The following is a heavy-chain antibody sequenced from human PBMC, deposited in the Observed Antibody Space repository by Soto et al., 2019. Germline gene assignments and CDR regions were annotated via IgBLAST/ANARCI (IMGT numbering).Heavy chain of an antibody. CDR2: IIPVFHAA. CDR1: GGTFGSHT. V-gene: IGHV1-69*06. D-gene: IGHD3-16*01. J-gene: IGHJ4*01. CDR3: ARIDTLTSQNTRGTDLDF. Sequence: QVQLVQSGAEVKKPGSSVRVSCKVSGGTFGSHTFTWVRQAPGQGLEWMGEIIPVFHAANYAQRFQDRVTNTECRSATTVYLELSRLTSADAATYYCARIDTLTSQNTRGTDLDFSGHGTLVIVSS.